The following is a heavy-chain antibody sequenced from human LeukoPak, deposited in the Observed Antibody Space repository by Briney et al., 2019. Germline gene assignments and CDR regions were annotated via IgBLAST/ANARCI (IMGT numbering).Heavy chain of an antibody. J-gene: IGHJ1*01. V-gene: IGHV4-59*01. CDR1: GGSISTYY. D-gene: IGHD2/OR15-2a*01. Sequence: SETLSLTCTVSGGSISTYYWSWIRQPPGKGLEWIGYLYHSGSTTYSPSLKSRVTMSVDTSKSQFSLKLNSVTAADTAIYYCARVRGTFETDWGQGTLVTVSS. CDR3: ARVRGTFETD. CDR2: LYHSGST.